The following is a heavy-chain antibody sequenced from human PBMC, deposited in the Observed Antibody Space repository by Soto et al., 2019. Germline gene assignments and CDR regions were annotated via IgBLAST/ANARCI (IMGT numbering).Heavy chain of an antibody. CDR3: AKAAVVNSRVAFDI. CDR1: GFTFDDYA. Sequence: GGSLRLSCAASGFTFDDYAMHWVRQAPGKGLEWVSGISWNSGSIGYADSVKGRFTISRDNAKNSLYLQMNSLRAEDTALYYCAKAAVVNSRVAFDIWGQGTMVTVSS. CDR2: ISWNSGSI. D-gene: IGHD3-22*01. J-gene: IGHJ3*02. V-gene: IGHV3-9*01.